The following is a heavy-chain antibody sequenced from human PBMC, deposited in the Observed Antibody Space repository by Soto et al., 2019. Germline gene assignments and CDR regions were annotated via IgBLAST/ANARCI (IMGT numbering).Heavy chain of an antibody. Sequence: SETLSLTCNVSGVSGDSFTNYFWSWLRQTPGKGLEWIGYIYHTGNTNNNPSLESRVVISIDTSKNQFSLKLNSVTAADTAVYYCATREPNSRTYYYYYGVDVWGQGTTVTVSS. CDR1: GDSFTNYF. V-gene: IGHV4-59*08. D-gene: IGHD2-2*01. CDR3: ATREPNSRTYYYYYGVDV. CDR2: IYHTGNT. J-gene: IGHJ6*02.